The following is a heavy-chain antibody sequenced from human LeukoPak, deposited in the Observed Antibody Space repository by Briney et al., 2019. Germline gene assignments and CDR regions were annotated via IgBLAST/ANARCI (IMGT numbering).Heavy chain of an antibody. J-gene: IGHJ1*01. CDR2: IYYSGST. V-gene: IGHV4-31*03. CDR3: ARAALGYCSGGSCSDAEYFQH. Sequence: SQTLSLTCTVSGGSISSGGYYWSWIRQHPGKGLEWIGYIYYSGSTYYNPSLKSRVTISVDTSKNQFSLKLSSVTAADTAVYYCARAALGYCSGGSCSDAEYFQHWGQGTLVTVSS. CDR1: GGSISSGGYY. D-gene: IGHD2-15*01.